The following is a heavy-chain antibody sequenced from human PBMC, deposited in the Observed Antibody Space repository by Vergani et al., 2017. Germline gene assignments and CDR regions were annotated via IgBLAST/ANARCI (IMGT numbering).Heavy chain of an antibody. J-gene: IGHJ3*01. CDR1: GFTFSLAW. D-gene: IGHD3-10*01. CDR2: VKSKSDGGII. CDR3: AAGVWFGDGDF. Sequence: EVQLVESGGGLVKPGGSLRVSCAASGFTFSLAWMSWVRQAPGKGLEWVGRVKSKSDGGIIDYAAPVKGRFTISRDDSRNMLYLQMNSLIAEDTAVYFCAAGVWFGDGDFWRRGTMVTVSS. V-gene: IGHV3-15*01.